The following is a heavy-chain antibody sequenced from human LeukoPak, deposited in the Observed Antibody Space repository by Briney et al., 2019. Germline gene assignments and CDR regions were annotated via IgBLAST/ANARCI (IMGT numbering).Heavy chain of an antibody. CDR2: VNPSGGNT. CDR3: AREVGIRGHFDY. Sequence: ASVKVSCKASGGTFSSYAICWVRQAPGQGLEWMGIVNPSGGNTGYAQKFQGRVTMTRDTSTSTVYMELSRLRSEHTAVYYCAREVGIRGHFDYWGRGTPVTVSS. CDR1: GGTFSSYA. D-gene: IGHD1-26*01. V-gene: IGHV1-46*01. J-gene: IGHJ4*02.